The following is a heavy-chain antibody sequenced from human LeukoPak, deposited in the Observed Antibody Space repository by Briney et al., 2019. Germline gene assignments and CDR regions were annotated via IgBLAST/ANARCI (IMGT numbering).Heavy chain of an antibody. D-gene: IGHD1-14*01. CDR3: AKDLIAGAPDYFDS. CDR2: TDGSNT. Sequence: GGSLRLSCTVSGFTFTIYATHWVRQAPGKGLEWVAVTDGSNTFYADSVKGRFNLSSDKSKNTLYLQMNNLRVEDTPVYYCAKDLIAGAPDYFDSWGQGTLVTVSS. CDR1: GFTFTIYA. V-gene: IGHV3-30*18. J-gene: IGHJ4*02.